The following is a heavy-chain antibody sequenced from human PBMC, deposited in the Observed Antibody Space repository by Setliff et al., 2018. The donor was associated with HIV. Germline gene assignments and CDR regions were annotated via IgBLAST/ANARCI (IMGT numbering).Heavy chain of an antibody. D-gene: IGHD6-19*01. J-gene: IGHJ4*02. Sequence: PSETLSLTCSVSGGPITSNTYFWDWIRQAPGKGLEWSGSIYHSGNTYYNPSLKSRDSISVDTSKRQFSLKLTSVTAGDSALYYCARRRGQKATGWYYFDFWGQGALVTVSS. CDR2: IYHSGNT. CDR1: GGPITSNTYF. CDR3: ARRRGQKATGWYYFDF. V-gene: IGHV4-39*01.